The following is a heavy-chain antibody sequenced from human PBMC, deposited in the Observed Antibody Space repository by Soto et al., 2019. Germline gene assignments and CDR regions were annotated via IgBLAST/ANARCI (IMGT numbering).Heavy chain of an antibody. Sequence: QVQLVESGGGVVQPGRSLRLSCAASGFTFSSYGMHWVRQAPGKGLEWVAVIWYDGSNKYYADSVKGRFTISRDNSKNTLYLQMNSLRAEDTAVYYCARVARTWSYYFDYWGQGTLVTVSS. CDR1: GFTFSSYG. V-gene: IGHV3-33*01. J-gene: IGHJ4*02. CDR3: ARVARTWSYYFDY. D-gene: IGHD3-3*01. CDR2: IWYDGSNK.